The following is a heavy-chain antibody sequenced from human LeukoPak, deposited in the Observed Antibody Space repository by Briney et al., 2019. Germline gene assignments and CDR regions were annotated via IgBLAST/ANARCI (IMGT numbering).Heavy chain of an antibody. Sequence: ASVKVSCKASGYSFTSYGTSWVRQAPGQGLEWMGWINTYNGNTNYAQNVQGRVTMTTDTATSTAYMELRSLRSDDTAVYFCARVITMVRGVILPVSGFDYWGQGTLVTVSS. D-gene: IGHD3-10*01. CDR2: INTYNGNT. CDR1: GYSFTSYG. CDR3: ARVITMVRGVILPVSGFDY. J-gene: IGHJ4*02. V-gene: IGHV1-18*01.